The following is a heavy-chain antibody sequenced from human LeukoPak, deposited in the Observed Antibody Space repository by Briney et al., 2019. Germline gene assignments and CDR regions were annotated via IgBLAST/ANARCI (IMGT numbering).Heavy chain of an antibody. V-gene: IGHV4-59*01. D-gene: IGHD6-19*01. Sequence: SETLSLTCTVSGGSISSYYWSWIRQPPGKGLEWIGYIYYSGSTNYNPSLKSRVTISVDTSKNQFSLKLSSVTAADTAVYYCARPDRESSGWAGFDSWGQGTLVTVSS. CDR3: ARPDRESSGWAGFDS. CDR1: GGSISSYY. J-gene: IGHJ4*02. CDR2: IYYSGST.